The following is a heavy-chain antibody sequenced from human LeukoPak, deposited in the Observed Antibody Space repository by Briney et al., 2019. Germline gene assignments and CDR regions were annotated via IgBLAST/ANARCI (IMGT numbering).Heavy chain of an antibody. CDR2: IRSKTNGYAT. J-gene: IGHJ2*01. CDR3: QTGSYEYFDL. D-gene: IGHD1-26*01. Sequence: GGSLKLSCAASGFTFSDSAIHWVRQASGKGLEWVGRIRSKTNGYATAYAASVKGRFTISRDDSKNTLYLQMNSLKTEDTAVYYCQTGSYEYFDLWGRGTLVTVSS. V-gene: IGHV3-73*01. CDR1: GFTFSDSA.